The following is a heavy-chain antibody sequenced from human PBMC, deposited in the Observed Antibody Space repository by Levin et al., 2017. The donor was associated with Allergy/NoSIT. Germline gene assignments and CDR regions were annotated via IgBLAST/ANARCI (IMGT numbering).Heavy chain of an antibody. CDR2: INPSDGST. Sequence: GESLKISCKASGHTFTDYYMHWVRQAPGQGLEWMGIINPSDGSTTYAQKFQGRVTMARDTSTSTIYMELSSLRSEDAAFYYCAGELGYCSGDGCYSSLYYFDSWGQGTLVTVSS. J-gene: IGHJ4*02. V-gene: IGHV1-46*01. CDR1: GHTFTDYY. D-gene: IGHD2-15*01. CDR3: AGELGYCSGDGCYSSLYYFDS.